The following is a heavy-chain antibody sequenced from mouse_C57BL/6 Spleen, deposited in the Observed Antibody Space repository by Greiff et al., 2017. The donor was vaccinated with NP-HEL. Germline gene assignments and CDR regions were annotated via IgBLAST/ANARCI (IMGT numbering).Heavy chain of an antibody. CDR3: ARGNYGSSYFDY. J-gene: IGHJ2*01. D-gene: IGHD1-1*01. CDR1: GYAFSSYW. Sequence: VQLQQSGAELVKPGALVKISCKASGYAFSSYWMNWVKQRPGKGLEWIGQIYPGDGDTNYNGKFKGKATLTADKSSSTAYMQLSSLTSEDSAVYFCARGNYGSSYFDYWGQGTTLTVSS. V-gene: IGHV1-80*01. CDR2: IYPGDGDT.